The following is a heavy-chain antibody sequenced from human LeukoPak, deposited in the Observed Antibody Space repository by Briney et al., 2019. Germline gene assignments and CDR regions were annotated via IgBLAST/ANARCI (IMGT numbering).Heavy chain of an antibody. D-gene: IGHD3-9*01. J-gene: IGHJ4*02. V-gene: IGHV3-64*01. CDR3: ASSYLLTGYPLDY. CDR2: ISSHGGST. Sequence: GGSLRLSCAASGFAFSRYALHWVRQAPGKGLEYVSSISSHGGSTYYAHSVKGRFTISRDNSKNTLYLQMGSLRAEDMAVYYCASSYLLTGYPLDYWGQGTLVTVPS. CDR1: GFAFSRYA.